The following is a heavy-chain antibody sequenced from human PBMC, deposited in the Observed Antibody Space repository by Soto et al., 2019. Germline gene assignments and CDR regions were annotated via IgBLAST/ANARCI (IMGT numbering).Heavy chain of an antibody. V-gene: IGHV4-59*01. CDR2: IYYSGST. CDR3: ARSDGRY. CDR1: GGSISSYY. Sequence: PSETLCLTCTVSGGSISSYYWSWIRQPPGKGLEWIGYIYYSGSTNYNPSLKSRVTISVDTSKNQFSLKLSSVTAADTAVYYCARSDGRYWGQGTLVTVSS. J-gene: IGHJ4*02.